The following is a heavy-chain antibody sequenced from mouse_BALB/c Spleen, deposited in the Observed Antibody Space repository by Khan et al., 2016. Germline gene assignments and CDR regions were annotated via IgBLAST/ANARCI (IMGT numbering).Heavy chain of an antibody. J-gene: IGHJ3*01. CDR2: IDPEIGDT. CDR1: GFNIKDYY. Sequence: VQLKQSGAELVRSGASVKLSCTASGFNIKDYYIHWVKQRPEQGLEWIGWIDPEIGDTEYAPKFQGRATMTADTSSNTAYLQLSSLTSEDTAVFYCASYGSRIAWFAYWGQGTLVTVSA. D-gene: IGHD1-1*02. V-gene: IGHV14-4*02. CDR3: ASYGSRIAWFAY.